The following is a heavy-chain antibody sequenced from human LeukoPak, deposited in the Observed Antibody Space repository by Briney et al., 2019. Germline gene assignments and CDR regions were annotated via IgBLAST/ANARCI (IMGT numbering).Heavy chain of an antibody. Sequence: GGTLRLSCAASGFSFSSHGMSWVRQAPGKGLEWVSGIIGGAGSTYYALSVKGRITISRDNSKNSLYLQMNSLRAEDTAVYYCARESQSAYYFDSSGYEDAFDIWGQGTMVTVSS. CDR3: ARESQSAYYFDSSGYEDAFDI. CDR1: GFSFSSHG. D-gene: IGHD3-22*01. V-gene: IGHV3-23*01. CDR2: IIGGAGST. J-gene: IGHJ3*02.